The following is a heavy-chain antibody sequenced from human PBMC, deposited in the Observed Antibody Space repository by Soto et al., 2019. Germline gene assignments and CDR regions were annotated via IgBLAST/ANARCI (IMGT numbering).Heavy chain of an antibody. D-gene: IGHD2-15*01. Sequence: EVQLVESGGGLVKPGGSLRLSCAASGFTFSSYSMNWVRQAPGKGLEWVSSISSSSSYIYYADSVKGRFTISRDNAKNSLYVQMNSLRAEDTAVYYCARARGYCSGGSCSFDYWGQGTLVTVSS. J-gene: IGHJ4*02. CDR1: GFTFSSYS. CDR3: ARARGYCSGGSCSFDY. CDR2: ISSSSSYI. V-gene: IGHV3-21*01.